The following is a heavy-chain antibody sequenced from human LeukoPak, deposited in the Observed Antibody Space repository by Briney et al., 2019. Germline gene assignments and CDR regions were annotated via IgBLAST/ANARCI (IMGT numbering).Heavy chain of an antibody. Sequence: SETLSLTCIVSGASISSCCHYWGWIRQPPGMGLEWIGSIYYSGTTYYNPSLKSRVTISVDTSKNQFSLKLSFVTAADTAMYFCARHDYNSGSPNINWFDPWGQGTLVTVSS. V-gene: IGHV4-39*01. CDR1: GASISSCCHY. D-gene: IGHD3-10*01. CDR2: IYYSGTT. CDR3: ARHDYNSGSPNINWFDP. J-gene: IGHJ5*02.